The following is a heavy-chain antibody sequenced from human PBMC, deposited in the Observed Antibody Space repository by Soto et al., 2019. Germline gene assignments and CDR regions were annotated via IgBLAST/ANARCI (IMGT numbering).Heavy chain of an antibody. CDR2: ISWNSGSI. D-gene: IGHD2-15*01. CDR1: GFTFDDYA. V-gene: IGHV3-9*01. Sequence: GGSLRLSCAASGFTFDDYAMHWVRQAPGKGLEWVSGISWNSGSIGYADSVKGRFTISRDNAKNSLYLQMNSLRAEDTALYYCSSQGGDAFDIWGQGTMVTVSS. CDR3: SSQGGDAFDI. J-gene: IGHJ3*02.